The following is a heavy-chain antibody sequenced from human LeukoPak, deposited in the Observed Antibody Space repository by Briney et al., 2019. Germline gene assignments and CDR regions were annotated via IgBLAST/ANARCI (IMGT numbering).Heavy chain of an antibody. V-gene: IGHV1-24*01. CDR2: FDPEDGGT. CDR3: ATDSPPIAAAGLFDY. CDR1: GYTLTELS. D-gene: IGHD6-13*01. J-gene: IGHJ4*02. Sequence: GASVKVSCKVSGYTLTELSMHWVRQAPGKGLEWMGGFDPEDGGTIYAQKFQGRVTMTEDTSTDTAYMELSSLRSEDTAVSYCATDSPPIAAAGLFDYWGQGNLVTVSS.